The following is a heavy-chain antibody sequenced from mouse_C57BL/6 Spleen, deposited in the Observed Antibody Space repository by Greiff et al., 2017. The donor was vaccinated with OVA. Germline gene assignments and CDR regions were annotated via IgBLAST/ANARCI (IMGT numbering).Heavy chain of an antibody. J-gene: IGHJ4*01. CDR1: GYAFSSSW. D-gene: IGHD2-1*01. V-gene: IGHV1-82*01. CDR2: IYPGDGDT. CDR3: ARQIYYGNYYAMDY. Sequence: SGPELVKPGASVKISCKASGYAFSSSWMNWVKQRPGKGLEWIGRIYPGDGDTNYNGKFKGKATLTADKSSSTAYMQLSSLTSEDSAVYFCARQIYYGNYYAMDYWGQGTSVTVSS.